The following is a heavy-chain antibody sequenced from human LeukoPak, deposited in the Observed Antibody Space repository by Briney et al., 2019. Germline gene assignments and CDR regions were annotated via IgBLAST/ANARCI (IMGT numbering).Heavy chain of an antibody. Sequence: GGSLRLSCAASGFTFSSYSMNWVRQAPGKGLEWVSTISNSGGSTYYADSVKGRFTISRDNSKNTLYLQMNSLRAEDTAVYYCARETFYAFDIWGQGTMVTVSS. CDR3: ARETFYAFDI. V-gene: IGHV3-23*01. D-gene: IGHD2/OR15-2a*01. J-gene: IGHJ3*02. CDR2: ISNSGGST. CDR1: GFTFSSYS.